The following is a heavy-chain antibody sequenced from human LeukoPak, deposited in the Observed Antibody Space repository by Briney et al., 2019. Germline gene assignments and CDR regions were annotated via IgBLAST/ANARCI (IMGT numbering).Heavy chain of an antibody. CDR1: GYTFTSYN. J-gene: IGHJ4*02. D-gene: IGHD7-27*01. CDR2: VSPNSGNT. V-gene: IGHV1-8*01. Sequence: GASVKVSCKASGYTFTSYNINWVRQATGQGFGWMGWVSPNSGNTGYAQKFQGRVTMTRDTSISTGYMELSGLRSEDTAVYYCTRGPPNWGFDFWGQGTLVTVSS. CDR3: TRGPPNWGFDF.